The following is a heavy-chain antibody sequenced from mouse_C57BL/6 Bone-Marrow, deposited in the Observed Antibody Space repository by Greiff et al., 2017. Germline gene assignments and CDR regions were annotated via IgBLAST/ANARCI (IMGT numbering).Heavy chain of an antibody. D-gene: IGHD2-1*01. CDR1: GYTFTDYY. CDR3: ARGRCNYYAMDY. Sequence: VQGVESGAELVRPGASVKLSCKASGYTFTDYYINWVKQRPGQGLEWIARIYPGSGNTYYNEKFKGKATLTAEKSSSTAYMQLSSLTSEDSAVYFCARGRCNYYAMDYWGQGTSVTVSS. V-gene: IGHV1-76*01. J-gene: IGHJ4*01. CDR2: IYPGSGNT.